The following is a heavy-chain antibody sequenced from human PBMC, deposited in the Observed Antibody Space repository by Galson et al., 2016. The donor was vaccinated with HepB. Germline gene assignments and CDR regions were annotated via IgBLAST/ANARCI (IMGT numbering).Heavy chain of an antibody. D-gene: IGHD3-9*01. CDR1: GFTLGSYA. V-gene: IGHV3-23*01. Sequence: SLRLSCAASGFTLGSYAMSWVRQAPGKGLEWVSAISGSGNNTYYADSVKGRFTISKDNSKNTLYLQMNSLRAEDTAVYYCANGKPYFDWLLLDYCGQGTLVTVSS. CDR3: ANGKPYFDWLLLDY. CDR2: ISGSGNNT. J-gene: IGHJ4*02.